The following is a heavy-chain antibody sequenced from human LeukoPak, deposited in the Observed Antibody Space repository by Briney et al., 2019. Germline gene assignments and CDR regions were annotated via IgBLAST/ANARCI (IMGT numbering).Heavy chain of an antibody. CDR3: ARSYYDSSGYSIDWFDP. CDR2: IYPGDSDT. D-gene: IGHD3-22*01. V-gene: IGHV5-51*01. CDR1: GYSFTSYW. J-gene: IGHJ5*02. Sequence: GESLKISCKTSGYSFTSYWIGWVRQMPGKGLEWMGIIYPGDSDTRYSPSFQGQVTISADKSISTAYLQWSSLKASDTAMYYCARSYYDSSGYSIDWFDPWGQGTLVTVSS.